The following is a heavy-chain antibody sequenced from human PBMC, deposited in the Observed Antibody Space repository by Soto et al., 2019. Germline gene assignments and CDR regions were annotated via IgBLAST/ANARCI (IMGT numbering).Heavy chain of an antibody. CDR2: IYATGTT. V-gene: IGHV4-4*07. Sequence: SWTLSRPFTASGASSSGFYWSWIRKSAGKELEWIGRIYATGTTDYNPSLKSRVMMSVDTSKKQFSRKLRSVTAADTAVYYCVRYSTKSCRDRFDPRG. J-gene: IGHJ5*02. CDR1: GASSSGFY. CDR3: VRYSTKSCRDRFDP. D-gene: IGHD1-1*01.